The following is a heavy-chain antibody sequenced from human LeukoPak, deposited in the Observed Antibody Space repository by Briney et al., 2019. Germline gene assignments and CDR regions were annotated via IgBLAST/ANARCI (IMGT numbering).Heavy chain of an antibody. Sequence: PSETLSLTCTVSGGSISSSSYYWGWIRQPPGKGLEWIGSIYYSGSTYYNPSLKSRVTISVDTSKNQFSLKLSSVTAADTAVYYCARANYYDSSGPFDYWGQGTLVTVSS. V-gene: IGHV4-39*07. CDR3: ARANYYDSSGPFDY. D-gene: IGHD3-22*01. CDR1: GGSISSSSYY. CDR2: IYYSGST. J-gene: IGHJ4*02.